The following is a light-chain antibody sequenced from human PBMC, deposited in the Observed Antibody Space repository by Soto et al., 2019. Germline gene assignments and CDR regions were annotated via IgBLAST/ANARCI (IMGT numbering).Light chain of an antibody. Sequence: EIVLTQSPATLSLSPGERVSLSCRASQSVSNYLVWYQQKSGQAPRLLIYDASKRAPGIPARFSGSGSETASPLAITSLAPDALEVYYCQRRSSWPYTFGQGTKLEIK. CDR2: DAS. CDR1: QSVSNY. J-gene: IGKJ2*01. V-gene: IGKV3-11*01. CDR3: QRRSSWPYT.